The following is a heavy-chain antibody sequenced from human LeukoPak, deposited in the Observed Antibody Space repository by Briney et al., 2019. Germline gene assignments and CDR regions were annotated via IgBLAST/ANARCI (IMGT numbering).Heavy chain of an antibody. D-gene: IGHD1-14*01. CDR3: ARDMRPLPERYFDL. CDR1: ECTISRYG. J-gene: IGHJ2*01. V-gene: IGHV3-48*03. CDR2: ITNNGRTI. Sequence: GGSLRLSCAVSECTISRYGMKLVRQAPGGGLELVSFITNNGRTIYYTASVKGRFTISIDAAKNSFYLQMNTLTADDTAIYYSARDMRPLPERYFDLWGRGTLVTVSS.